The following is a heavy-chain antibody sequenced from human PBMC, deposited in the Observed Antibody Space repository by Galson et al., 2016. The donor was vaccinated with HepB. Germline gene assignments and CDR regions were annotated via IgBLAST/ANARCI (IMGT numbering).Heavy chain of an antibody. J-gene: IGHJ4*02. V-gene: IGHV1-3*01. D-gene: IGHD2-21*02. CDR2: INGGNGNT. CDR1: GYTFTSYS. Sequence: SVKVSCKASGYTFTSYSMHWVRQAPGRRLEWMAWINGGNGNTKYSEKFQGRVTSTRDTSANTAYMELSRLRSEDTTIYYCVRSPAFCGCDCSRHFDLWGQGTLVTVSS. CDR3: VRSPAFCGCDCSRHFDL.